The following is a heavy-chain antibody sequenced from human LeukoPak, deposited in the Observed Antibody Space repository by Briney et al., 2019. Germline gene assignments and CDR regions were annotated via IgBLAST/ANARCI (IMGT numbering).Heavy chain of an antibody. V-gene: IGHV4-34*01. Sequence: PSETLSLTCAVYGGSFSGYYWSSIRQPPGKGLEWIGEINHSGSTNYNPSLKSRVTISVDTSKNQFSLKLSSVTAADTAVYYCARTWHYGDYLGVGEYYFDYWGQGTLVTVSS. D-gene: IGHD4-17*01. CDR3: ARTWHYGDYLGVGEYYFDY. J-gene: IGHJ4*02. CDR2: INHSGST. CDR1: GGSFSGYY.